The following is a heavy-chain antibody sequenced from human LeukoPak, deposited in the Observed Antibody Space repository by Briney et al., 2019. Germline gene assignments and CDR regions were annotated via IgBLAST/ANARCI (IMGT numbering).Heavy chain of an antibody. D-gene: IGHD2-2*01. V-gene: IGHV4-31*03. J-gene: IGHJ6*03. Sequence: PSETLSLTCTVSGGSINSGGSFWTRIRQHPVKGLEWIGYIYYTGSTYYSPSLTSRVSLSIDTSNNQYSLKLSSVTAADTAMYYCARKVDQYYYYMDVWSKGTAVTVSS. CDR3: ARKVDQYYYYMDV. CDR1: GGSINSGGSF. CDR2: IYYTGST.